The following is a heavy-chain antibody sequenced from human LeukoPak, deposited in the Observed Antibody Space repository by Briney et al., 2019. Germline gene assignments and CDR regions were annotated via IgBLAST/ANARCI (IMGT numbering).Heavy chain of an antibody. V-gene: IGHV4-30-4*01. Sequence: SQTLSLTCTVSSGSISSGDYYWSWIRQPPGKGLEGIGYISSSGTTYYNPSLRSRITISVDSSKSQFSLNLSPVTASDTAVYYCAGVGNGGYGGFDYWGQGTLVTVSS. CDR1: SGSISSGDYY. CDR3: AGVGNGGYGGFDY. CDR2: ISSSGTT. D-gene: IGHD5-12*01. J-gene: IGHJ4*02.